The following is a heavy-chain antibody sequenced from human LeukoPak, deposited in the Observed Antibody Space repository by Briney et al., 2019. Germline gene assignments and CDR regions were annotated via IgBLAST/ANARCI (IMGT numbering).Heavy chain of an antibody. CDR1: GASFNDYY. D-gene: IGHD6-6*01. CDR2: INHSGST. CDR3: ARLYSTSGYNWFDP. V-gene: IGHV4-34*01. J-gene: IGHJ5*02. Sequence: PSETLSLTCAVFGASFNDYYWCWIRQPPGKGLEWIGEINHSGSTNYNPSLKSRVTISVDTSRNQFSLNLSSVTAADTAVYYCARLYSTSGYNWFDPWGQGTLVTVSS.